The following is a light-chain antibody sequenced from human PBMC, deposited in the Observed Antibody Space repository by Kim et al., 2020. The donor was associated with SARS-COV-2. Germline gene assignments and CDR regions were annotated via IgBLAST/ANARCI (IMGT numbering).Light chain of an antibody. CDR1: QTVLYSSNNKNY. Sequence: DIVMTQSPDSLAVSLGERATINCKSSQTVLYSSNNKNYLAWYQQRPGQPPKLLISWASTRESGLPDRFSGSGSGTDFTLTISSLQAEDVAVYYCQQHYSTPQTFGQGTKLEI. CDR3: QQHYSTPQT. J-gene: IGKJ2*01. V-gene: IGKV4-1*01. CDR2: WAS.